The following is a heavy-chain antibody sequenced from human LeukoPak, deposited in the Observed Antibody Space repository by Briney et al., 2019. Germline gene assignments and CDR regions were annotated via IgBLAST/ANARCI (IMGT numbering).Heavy chain of an antibody. Sequence: GGSLRLSCAASGFTFSSYWMSWVRQAPGKGLEWVANIKQDGSEKYYVDSVKGRFTISRDNAKNSLYLQMNSLRAEDTALYYCAKAGLQWLVSYFDYWGQGTLVTVSS. CDR1: GFTFSSYW. V-gene: IGHV3-7*03. J-gene: IGHJ4*02. CDR3: AKAGLQWLVSYFDY. D-gene: IGHD6-19*01. CDR2: IKQDGSEK.